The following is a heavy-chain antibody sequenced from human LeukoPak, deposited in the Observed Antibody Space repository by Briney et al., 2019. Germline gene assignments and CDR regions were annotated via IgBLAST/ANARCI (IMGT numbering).Heavy chain of an antibody. Sequence: GASVKVSCKASGYTFTSYYMHWVRQAPGQGLEWMGIINPSGGSTSYAQKFQGRVTMTRDMSTSTVYMELSSLRSEDMAVYYCARDPSDRGAFDIWGQGTMVTVSS. CDR3: ARDPSDRGAFDI. V-gene: IGHV1-46*01. J-gene: IGHJ3*02. D-gene: IGHD2-2*01. CDR1: GYTFTSYY. CDR2: INPSGGST.